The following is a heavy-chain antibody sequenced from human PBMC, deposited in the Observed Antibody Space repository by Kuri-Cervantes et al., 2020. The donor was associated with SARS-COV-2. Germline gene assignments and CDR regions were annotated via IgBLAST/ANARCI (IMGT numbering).Heavy chain of an antibody. Sequence: ESLKISCAVYGGSFSGYYWSWIRQPPGKGLEWIGEINHSGSTNYNPSLKSRVTISVDTSKNQFSLKLSSVTAADTAVYYCARVSGYYLFDYWGQGTLVTVSS. CDR1: GGSFSGYY. CDR2: INHSGST. V-gene: IGHV4-34*01. D-gene: IGHD3-22*01. J-gene: IGHJ4*02. CDR3: ARVSGYYLFDY.